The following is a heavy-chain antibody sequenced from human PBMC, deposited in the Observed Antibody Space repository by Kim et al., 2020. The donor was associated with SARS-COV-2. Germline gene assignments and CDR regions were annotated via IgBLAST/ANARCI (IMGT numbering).Heavy chain of an antibody. CDR2: EGRDK. V-gene: IGHV3-7*01. CDR3: ATTGACSF. Sequence: EGRDKYYVDTVKSRLNITRDNSKNSLFLQMNSVRAENTAIYYCATTGACSFWGQGALVTVSS. J-gene: IGHJ4*02. D-gene: IGHD7-27*01.